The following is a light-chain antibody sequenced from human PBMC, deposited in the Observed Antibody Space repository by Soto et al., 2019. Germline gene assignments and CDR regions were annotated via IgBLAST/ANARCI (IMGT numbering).Light chain of an antibody. V-gene: IGLV2-14*01. CDR3: SLYTRSSSYV. Sequence: QYALTQPASVSGSPGQSITISCTGTNSDVGGYNYVSWYQQHPGKAPKLMIYDVGNRPSGVSNRSSGSKSGTTTHLTISGLPDEDDDYYCCSLYTRSSSYVFGTGTKVTVL. CDR1: NSDVGGYNY. CDR2: DVG. J-gene: IGLJ1*01.